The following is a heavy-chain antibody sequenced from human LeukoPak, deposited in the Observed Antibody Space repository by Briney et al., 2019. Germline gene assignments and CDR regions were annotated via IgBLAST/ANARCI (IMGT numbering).Heavy chain of an antibody. J-gene: IGHJ4*02. D-gene: IGHD1-26*01. CDR3: ARGSSIVSY. CDR1: GGSISSYY. Sequence: SETLSLTCTVSGGSISSYYWIWIRQPPGKGLEWIGYIYYSGSTNYNPSLNSRVTITVDTSKNQFSLKLSSVTAADTAVYYCARGSSIVSYWGQGTLVTVSS. V-gene: IGHV4-59*01. CDR2: IYYSGST.